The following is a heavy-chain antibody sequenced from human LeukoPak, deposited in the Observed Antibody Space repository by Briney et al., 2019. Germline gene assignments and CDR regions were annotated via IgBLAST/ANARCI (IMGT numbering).Heavy chain of an antibody. V-gene: IGHV1-18*01. CDR3: ARGGAAGDYYYYGMDV. CDR2: ISAYNGNT. J-gene: IGHJ6*02. CDR1: GYTFTSYG. D-gene: IGHD3-10*01. Sequence: ASVKVSCKASGYTFTSYGISWVRQAPGQGLEWMGWISAYNGNTNYAQKLQGRVTMTTDTSTSTAYMELRSLRSGDTAVYYCARGGAAGDYYYYGMDVWGQGTTVTVSS.